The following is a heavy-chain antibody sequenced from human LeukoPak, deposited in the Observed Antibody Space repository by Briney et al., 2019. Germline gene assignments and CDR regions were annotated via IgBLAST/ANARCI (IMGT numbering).Heavy chain of an antibody. V-gene: IGHV1-18*01. CDR1: GYTFTSYG. D-gene: IGHD6-6*01. CDR3: ARDHLVRGSFDY. J-gene: IGHJ4*02. Sequence: ASVKVSCKASGYTFTSYGISWVRQAPGQGLEWMGWISAYNGNTNYAQKLQGRVTMTTDTSTSTAYMELRRLRSDDTAVYYCARDHLVRGSFDYWSQGTLVTVSS. CDR2: ISAYNGNT.